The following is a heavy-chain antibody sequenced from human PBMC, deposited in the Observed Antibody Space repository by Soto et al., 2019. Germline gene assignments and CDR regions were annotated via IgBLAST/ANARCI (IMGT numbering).Heavy chain of an antibody. J-gene: IGHJ3*01. V-gene: IGHV4-31*03. Sequence: PSETLSLTCTVSGGSISSGGYYWSWIRQKPGKGLEWIGYIYYIGSTYYNPSLKSRVTISVDTSKNQFSLKLSSVTAAGTAVYYCARYFMVRGVMSAFDLWGQGTMVTVSS. D-gene: IGHD3-10*01. CDR1: GGSISSGGYY. CDR3: ARYFMVRGVMSAFDL. CDR2: IYYIGST.